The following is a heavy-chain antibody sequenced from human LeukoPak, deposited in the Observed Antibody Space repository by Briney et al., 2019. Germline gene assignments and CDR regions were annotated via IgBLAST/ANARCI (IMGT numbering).Heavy chain of an antibody. D-gene: IGHD1-26*01. CDR3: ARDLGGGTYYVGSDN. V-gene: IGHV3-66*01. CDR1: GLTFDDYS. Sequence: GGSLRLSCAASGLTFDDYSMHWVRHPPGRGLEWVSVIYSGGITYYADSVKGRSTISRDNSKNTLYLQMNSLRAEDTAVYYCARDLGGGTYYVGSDNWGQGTLVTVSS. CDR2: IYSGGIT. J-gene: IGHJ4*02.